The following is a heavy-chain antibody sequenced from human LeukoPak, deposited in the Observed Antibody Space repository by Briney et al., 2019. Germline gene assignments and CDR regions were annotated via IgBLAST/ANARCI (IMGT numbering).Heavy chain of an antibody. V-gene: IGHV4-30-4*01. CDR2: IYYSGST. CDR3: ARVSNWNYGGAFDI. Sequence: SETLSLTCAVSGGSISSGDYYWSWIRQPPGKGLEWIGYIYYSGSTYYNPSLKSRVTISVDRSKNQFSLKLSSVTAADTAVYYCARVSNWNYGGAFDIWGQGTMVTVSS. D-gene: IGHD1-7*01. J-gene: IGHJ3*02. CDR1: GGSISSGDYY.